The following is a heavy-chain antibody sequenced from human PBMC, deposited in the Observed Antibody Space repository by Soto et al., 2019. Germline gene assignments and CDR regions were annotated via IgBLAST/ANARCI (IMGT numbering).Heavy chain of an antibody. CDR3: ARSYRPTYYDFWSGYPSGAFDI. Sequence: ASVKVSCKASGYTFTSYGISWVRQAPGQGLEWMGWISAYNGNTNYAQKLQGRVTMTTDTSTSTAYMELRSLRSDETAVYYCARSYRPTYYDFWSGYPSGAFDIWGQGTMVTVSS. V-gene: IGHV1-18*04. J-gene: IGHJ3*02. CDR1: GYTFTSYG. CDR2: ISAYNGNT. D-gene: IGHD3-3*01.